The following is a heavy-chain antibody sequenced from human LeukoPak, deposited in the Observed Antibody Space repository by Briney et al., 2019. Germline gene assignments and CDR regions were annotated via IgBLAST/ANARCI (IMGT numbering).Heavy chain of an antibody. J-gene: IGHJ3*01. CDR3: VREDVARGHHTFDL. CDR1: GFTFCRYD. CDR2: ISIDYSTI. D-gene: IGHD6-6*01. Sequence: PGGSLRLSCTASGFTFCRYDMNWVRQAPGKGLEWVSYISIDYSTIYYAHSVKGRFTISRDTAKNSLYLQMNSLRVDDTAVYYCVREDVARGHHTFDLWGHRTMVTVSS. V-gene: IGHV3-48*03.